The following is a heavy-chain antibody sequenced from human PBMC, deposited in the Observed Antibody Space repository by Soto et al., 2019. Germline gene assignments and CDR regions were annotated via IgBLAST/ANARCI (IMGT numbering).Heavy chain of an antibody. V-gene: IGHV3-30*18. D-gene: IGHD2-2*01. Sequence: GGSLRLSCTTSGFTFSSYGMHWVRQAPGKGLEWLAVISYDANSKYYAGFVKGRFSISRDNSKNTLYLQMDSLRADDTALYYCAKAYAVPAATASFDYWGQGALVTVSS. CDR2: ISYDANSK. CDR3: AKAYAVPAATASFDY. J-gene: IGHJ4*02. CDR1: GFTFSSYG.